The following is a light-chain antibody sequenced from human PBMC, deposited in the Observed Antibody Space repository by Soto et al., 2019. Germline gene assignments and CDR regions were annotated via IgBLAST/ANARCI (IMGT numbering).Light chain of an antibody. CDR2: KAS. J-gene: IGKJ1*01. V-gene: IGKV1-5*03. CDR3: QHYNSYSEA. CDR1: QTISSW. Sequence: DIQMTQSPSTLSGSVGDRVTITCRASQTISSWLAWYQQKPGKAPKLLIYKASTLKSGVPSRFSGSGSGTEFTLTLSSLQPDDFATYYCQHYNSYSEAVGQGTKVDIK.